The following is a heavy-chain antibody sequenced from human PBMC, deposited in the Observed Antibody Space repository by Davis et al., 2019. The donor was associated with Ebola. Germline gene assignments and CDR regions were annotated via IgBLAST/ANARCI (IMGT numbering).Heavy chain of an antibody. CDR3: ARGHILSDAFDI. Sequence: GESLKISCAASGFTVNSNYMSWVRQAPGKGLEWVSVIYSGGSTYYADSVKGRFTISRHNSKNTLYLQMNSLRAEDTAVYYCARGHILSDAFDIWGQGTMVTASS. D-gene: IGHD2-15*01. J-gene: IGHJ3*02. CDR2: IYSGGST. V-gene: IGHV3-53*04. CDR1: GFTVNSNY.